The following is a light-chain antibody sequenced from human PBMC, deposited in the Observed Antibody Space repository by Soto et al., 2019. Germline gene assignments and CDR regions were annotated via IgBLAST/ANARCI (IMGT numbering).Light chain of an antibody. Sequence: QSALTQPRSVSGSPGQSVTISCTGTSSDVGGYNYVSWYQQHPGKAPKLMISDVSKRPSGVPDRFSGSKSGTTASLTISGLQAEDEADYYCCSYAGGGTFHVVFGGGTKVTVL. CDR1: SSDVGGYNY. J-gene: IGLJ2*01. V-gene: IGLV2-11*01. CDR2: DVS. CDR3: CSYAGGGTFHVV.